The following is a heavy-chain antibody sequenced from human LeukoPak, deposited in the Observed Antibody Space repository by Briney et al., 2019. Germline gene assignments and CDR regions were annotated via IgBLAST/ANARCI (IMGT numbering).Heavy chain of an antibody. J-gene: IGHJ4*03. CDR3: ARARGYGDYTLSGPLGY. D-gene: IGHD4-17*01. V-gene: IGHV3-7*01. CDR1: GFTFSSYW. CDR2: IKQDGSEK. Sequence: GGSLRLSCAASGFTFSSYWMSWVRQAPGKGLEWVANIKQDGSEKYYVDSVKGRFTVSRDNAKNSLYLQMNSLRVEDTAVYYCARARGYGDYTLSGPLGYWGRGTLVTVSS.